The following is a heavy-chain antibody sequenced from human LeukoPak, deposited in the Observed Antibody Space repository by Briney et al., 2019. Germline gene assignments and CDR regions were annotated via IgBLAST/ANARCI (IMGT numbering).Heavy chain of an antibody. Sequence: SETLSLTCTVSGGSIRSYYWSWIRQPPGKGLEWIGYIYFSGSTSYNPSLKSRVTISVDRSKNQFSLKLSSVTAADTAVYYCARHNFYYYGSGSYSPDAFDIWGQGTMVTVSS. J-gene: IGHJ3*02. CDR2: IYFSGST. D-gene: IGHD3-10*01. CDR3: ARHNFYYYGSGSYSPDAFDI. V-gene: IGHV4-59*08. CDR1: GGSIRSYY.